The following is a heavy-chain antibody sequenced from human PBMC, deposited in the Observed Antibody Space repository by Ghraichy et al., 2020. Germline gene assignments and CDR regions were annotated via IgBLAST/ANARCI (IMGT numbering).Heavy chain of an antibody. V-gene: IGHV3-33*01. J-gene: IGHJ4*02. D-gene: IGHD2-15*01. CDR3: ARGSPIVVVVTALDY. CDR1: GFTFSSYG. CDR2: IWYDGSNK. Sequence: GGSLRLSCAASGFTFSSYGMHWVRQAPGKGLEWVAVIWYDGSNKYYADSVKGRFTISRDNSKNTLYLQMNSLRAEDTAVYYCARGSPIVVVVTALDYWGQGTLVTVSS.